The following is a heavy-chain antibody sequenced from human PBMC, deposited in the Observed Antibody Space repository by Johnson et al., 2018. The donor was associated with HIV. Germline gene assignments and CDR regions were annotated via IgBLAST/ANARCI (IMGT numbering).Heavy chain of an antibody. V-gene: IGHV3-NL1*01. J-gene: IGHJ3*02. CDR2: IYSGGST. CDR1: GFTFSGYG. CDR3: ARGPGGFVALDI. D-gene: IGHD2-8*02. Sequence: QVQLVESGGGVARPGGSLRLSCAASGFTFSGYGIHWVRQAPGKGLEWVSVIYSGGSTYYADSVKGRFTISRDNSKNTLYLQMNSLRAEDTAVYYCARGPGGFVALDIWGKGTMVTVSS.